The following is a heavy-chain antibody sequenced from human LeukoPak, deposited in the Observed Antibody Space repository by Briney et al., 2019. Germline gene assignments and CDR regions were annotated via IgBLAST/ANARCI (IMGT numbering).Heavy chain of an antibody. D-gene: IGHD2-2*01. CDR2: ISAYNGNT. CDR3: ARAVVPAGPRYYYYYMDV. Sequence: AAVNLSCSASGYTFTSSGICWIRHAPGQGLELMGWISAYNGNTNCAQKLQGRVTMTTDTSTSTAYMELRSLRSDDTAVYYCARAVVPAGPRYYYYYMDVWGKGTTVTVSS. CDR1: GYTFTSSG. J-gene: IGHJ6*03. V-gene: IGHV1-18*01.